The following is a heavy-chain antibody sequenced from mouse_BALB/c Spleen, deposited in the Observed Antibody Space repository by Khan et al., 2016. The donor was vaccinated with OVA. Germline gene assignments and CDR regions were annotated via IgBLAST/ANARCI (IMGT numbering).Heavy chain of an antibody. CDR2: ISYSGNT. Sequence: EVQLVESGPGLMKPSQSLSLTCTVTGYSITSDYAWNWIRQFPGNKLEWMGYISYSGNTNYNPSLKSRISITRDPSKNQFFLQLNSVTTEDTATYYCARVYGGDFDYWGQGTTLTVSS. D-gene: IGHD2-10*02. V-gene: IGHV3-2*02. CDR1: GYSITSDYA. J-gene: IGHJ2*01. CDR3: ARVYGGDFDY.